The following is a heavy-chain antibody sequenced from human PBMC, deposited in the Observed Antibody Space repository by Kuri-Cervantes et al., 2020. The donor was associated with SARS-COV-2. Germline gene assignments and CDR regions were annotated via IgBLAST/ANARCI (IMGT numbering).Heavy chain of an antibody. CDR3: ATEGSHYDFWSGYYTGREYYYGMDV. CDR1: GFTFSSYD. Sequence: GGSLRLSCAASGFTFSSYDMHWVRQATGKGLEWVSSISSSSSYIYYADSVKGRFTISRDNSKNTLYLQMNSLRAEDTAVYYCATEGSHYDFWSGYYTGREYYYGMDVWGQGTTVT. D-gene: IGHD3-3*01. CDR2: ISSSSSYI. V-gene: IGHV3-21*04. J-gene: IGHJ6*01.